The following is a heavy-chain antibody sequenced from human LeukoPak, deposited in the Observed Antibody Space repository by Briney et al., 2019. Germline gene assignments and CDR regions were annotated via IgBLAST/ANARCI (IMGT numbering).Heavy chain of an antibody. J-gene: IGHJ4*02. Sequence: PSETLSLTCAVYGGSFSGYYWSWIRQPPGKGLEWIGEINHSGGTNYNPSLKSRVTISVDTSKNQFSLKLSSVTAADTAVYYCARDRYYYDSSGSPFDYWGQGTLVTVSS. CDR1: GGSFSGYY. CDR3: ARDRYYYDSSGSPFDY. D-gene: IGHD3-22*01. V-gene: IGHV4-34*01. CDR2: INHSGGT.